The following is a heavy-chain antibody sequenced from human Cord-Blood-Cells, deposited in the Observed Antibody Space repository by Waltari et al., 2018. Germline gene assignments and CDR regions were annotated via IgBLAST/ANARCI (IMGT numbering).Heavy chain of an antibody. CDR1: GFTFSSHA. J-gene: IGHJ4*01. V-gene: IGHV3-23*01. Sequence: EVQLLESGGGLVQPGGSLRLSCAASGFTFSSHAISWVRQAPGKGLEWVSAISGSGGSTYYADSVKGRFTISRDNSKNTLYLQMNSLRAEDTAVYYCAKGVGGDFGDDYWGQEPWSPSPQ. D-gene: IGHD2-21*02. CDR2: ISGSGGST. CDR3: AKGVGGDFGDDY.